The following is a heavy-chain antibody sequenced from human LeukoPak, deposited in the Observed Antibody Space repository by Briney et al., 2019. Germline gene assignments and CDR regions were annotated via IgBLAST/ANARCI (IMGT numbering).Heavy chain of an antibody. CDR2: ISSSGDTI. Sequence: PGGSLRLSCAASGFTLSHYYMTWIRQAPGKGLEWLSCISSSGDTIYYADSVKGRFTVSRDNAANSLYLQMNSLRAEDTAMYYCARQGSEIDYWGQGTPVTVSS. J-gene: IGHJ4*02. CDR3: ARQGSEIDY. CDR1: GFTLSHYY. V-gene: IGHV3-11*01.